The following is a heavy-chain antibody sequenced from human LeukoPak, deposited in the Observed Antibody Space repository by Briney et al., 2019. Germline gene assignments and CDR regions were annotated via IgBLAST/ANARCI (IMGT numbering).Heavy chain of an antibody. CDR2: IYSTGST. D-gene: IGHD6-13*01. V-gene: IGHV4-4*07. CDR1: GGSFSTHY. J-gene: IGHJ4*02. Sequence: SETLSLTCTVSGGSFSTHYWSWIRQPAGKGLEWIGRIYSTGSTNYSPSLKSRVTMSVDKSKNQFSLNLSSVTAADTAVYYCARGIADPYSFDSWGQGTLVTVSS. CDR3: ARGIADPYSFDS.